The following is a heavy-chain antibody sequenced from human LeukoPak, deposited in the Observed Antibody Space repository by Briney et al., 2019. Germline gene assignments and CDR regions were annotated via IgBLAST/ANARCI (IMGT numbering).Heavy chain of an antibody. J-gene: IGHJ4*02. CDR2: FDPEDGET. Sequence: ASVKVSCKVSGYTLTELSMHWVRQAPGKGLEWMGGFDPEDGETIYAQKFQGRVTMTEDTSTDTAYMELSSLRSEDTAVYYCATVSIVSGSYVFDYWGQGTLVTVSS. V-gene: IGHV1-24*01. CDR3: ATVSIVSGSYVFDY. CDR1: GYTLTELS. D-gene: IGHD3-16*01.